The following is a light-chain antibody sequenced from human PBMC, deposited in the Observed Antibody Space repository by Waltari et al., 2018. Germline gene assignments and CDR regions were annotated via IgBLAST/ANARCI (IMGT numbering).Light chain of an antibody. CDR3: CSYAGYGAWV. CDR2: EVN. J-gene: IGLJ3*02. V-gene: IGLV2-23*02. Sequence: QSALTQPASVSGSPGQSITISCTGTSSDVEVYNLISWYQQHPGKAPKLMIYEVNKWPSGVSNRSSGSKAGNTASLTISGLQAEDEADYYCCSYAGYGAWVFGGGTRLTVL. CDR1: SSDVEVYNL.